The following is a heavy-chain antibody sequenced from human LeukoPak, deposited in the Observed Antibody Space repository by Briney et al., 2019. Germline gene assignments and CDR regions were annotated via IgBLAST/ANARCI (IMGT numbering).Heavy chain of an antibody. CDR1: GGSVSSGSYY. Sequence: PSETLSLTCTVSGGSVSSGSYYWSWIRQPPGKGLEWIGYIYYSGSTNYNPSLKSRVTISVDTSKNQFSLKLSSVTAADTAVYYCARGPFRWSSLNFDYWGQGTLVTVSS. CDR3: ARGPFRWSSLNFDY. CDR2: IYYSGST. D-gene: IGHD2/OR15-2a*01. J-gene: IGHJ4*02. V-gene: IGHV4-61*01.